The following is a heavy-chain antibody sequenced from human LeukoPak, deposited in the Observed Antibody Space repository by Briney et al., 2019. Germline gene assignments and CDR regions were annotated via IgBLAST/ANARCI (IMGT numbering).Heavy chain of an antibody. CDR2: IYYSGST. V-gene: IGHV4-59*01. CDR1: GGSISNYF. CDR3: ARHLLSRSYERAFDI. Sequence: SETLSLTCTVSGGSISNYFWSWIRQPPGKGLEWIGYIYYSGSTNYNPTVKSRITMSVDISKNHFSLKLSSVTAADTAVYYCARHLLSRSYERAFDIWGQGTMVTVSS. D-gene: IGHD2-8*01. J-gene: IGHJ3*02.